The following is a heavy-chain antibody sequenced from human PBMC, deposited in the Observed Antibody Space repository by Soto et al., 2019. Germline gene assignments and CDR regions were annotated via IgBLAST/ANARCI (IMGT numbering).Heavy chain of an antibody. CDR1: GGSVTSGSYY. Sequence: LSLTCTVSGGSVTSGSYYWSWIRQPPGKGLEWIGYISYSGSTNYNPSLKSRVTISVDTSKKQFSLKLSSVTAPDTTAYYCARVTGGNDLDDWGKRTLVTVSS. J-gene: IGHJ4*02. CDR3: ARVTGGNDLDD. CDR2: ISYSGST. V-gene: IGHV4-61*01.